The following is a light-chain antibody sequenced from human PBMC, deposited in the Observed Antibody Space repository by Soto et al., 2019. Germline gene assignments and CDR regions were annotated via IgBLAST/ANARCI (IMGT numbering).Light chain of an antibody. Sequence: QSVLTQPPSVSAAPGQKVNISCSGSSSNIGNDYVSWYQQVPGTAPKLLIYDNDKRPSGITDRISGSKSGTSATLGITGLQTGDEADYHCATWDNSLSSVILGGGTKLTVL. J-gene: IGLJ2*01. V-gene: IGLV1-51*01. CDR1: SSNIGNDY. CDR2: DND. CDR3: ATWDNSLSSVI.